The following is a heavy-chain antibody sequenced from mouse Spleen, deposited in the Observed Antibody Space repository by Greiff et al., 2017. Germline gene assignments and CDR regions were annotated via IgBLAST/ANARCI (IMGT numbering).Heavy chain of an antibody. J-gene: IGHJ4*01. Sequence: EVRVVESGGGLVKPGGSLKLSCAASGFTFSSYAMSWVRQTPEKRLEWVATISDGGSYPYYLDNVKGRFTFPRDNAKNNLYLQMSHLKTEDTAMYYGASDAHYCGRSTNDMDYWGQGTSVTVSS. CDR1: GFTFSSYA. CDR3: ASDAHYCGRSTNDMDY. D-gene: IGHD1-1*01. CDR2: ISDGGSYP. V-gene: IGHV5-4*01.